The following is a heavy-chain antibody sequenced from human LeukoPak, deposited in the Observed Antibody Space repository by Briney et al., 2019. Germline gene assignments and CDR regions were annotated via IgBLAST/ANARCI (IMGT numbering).Heavy chain of an antibody. CDR1: GFTFSSDW. J-gene: IGHJ4*02. CDR3: ARGAGY. V-gene: IGHV3-7*01. CDR2: INQDGRAK. Sequence: PGGSLRLSCAASGFTFSSDWMSWARQAPGKGLEWVANINQDGRAKSYVDSVRGRFTISRDNARNSLYLQMNSLRAEDTAMYYCARGAGYWGQGTLVTVSS.